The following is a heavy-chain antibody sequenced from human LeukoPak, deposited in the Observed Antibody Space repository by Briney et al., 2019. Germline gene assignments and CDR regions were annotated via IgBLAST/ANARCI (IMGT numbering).Heavy chain of an antibody. CDR1: EYSFTNYW. J-gene: IGHJ4*02. CDR2: IYPADSDT. Sequence: GDSLKISCQGSEYSFTNYWIGWVGQMPGKGLDWMGIIYPADSDTASSPSFQGQVTISAAKSISTVYLQWRSLKASDTDMYYCARQSRDGSETRGYSFDYWGQGTLVTVSS. D-gene: IGHD3-10*01. V-gene: IGHV5-51*01. CDR3: ARQSRDGSETRGYSFDY.